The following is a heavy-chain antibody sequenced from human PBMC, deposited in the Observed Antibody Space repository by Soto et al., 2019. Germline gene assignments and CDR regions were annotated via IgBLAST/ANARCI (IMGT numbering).Heavy chain of an antibody. J-gene: IGHJ5*02. CDR3: AREYSSSYFKNGDWFDP. CDR1: GFTVSSYW. CDR2: IKQDGSEK. Sequence: GGSLRLSCASSGFTVSSYWMSWVRQAPGKGLEWVANIKQDGSEKYYVDSVKGRFTISRDNAKNSLYLQMNSLRAEDTAVYYCAREYSSSYFKNGDWFDPWGQGTLVTVSS. D-gene: IGHD6-6*01. V-gene: IGHV3-7*05.